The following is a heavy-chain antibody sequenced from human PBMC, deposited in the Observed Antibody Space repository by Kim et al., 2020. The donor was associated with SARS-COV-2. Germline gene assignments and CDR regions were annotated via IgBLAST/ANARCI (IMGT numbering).Heavy chain of an antibody. CDR2: VTTSGDT. Sequence: SETLSPTCTVSGGSINNYYWSWVRQPAGKGLEWIGRVTTSGDTNFNPSLRSRVTMSVDTSKNQFSLNLISVTAADAAVYYCVRDQNYNWNYDSFDYWGQG. J-gene: IGHJ4*02. CDR1: GGSINNYY. V-gene: IGHV4-4*07. D-gene: IGHD1-7*01. CDR3: VRDQNYNWNYDSFDY.